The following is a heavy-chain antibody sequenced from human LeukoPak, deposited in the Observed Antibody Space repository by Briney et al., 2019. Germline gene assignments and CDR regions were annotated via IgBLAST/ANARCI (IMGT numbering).Heavy chain of an antibody. CDR3: AAEGLSGDYRGWDV. D-gene: IGHD4-17*01. V-gene: IGHV1-8*01. J-gene: IGHJ6*02. Sequence: GASVNVSCKASGYTFTSYDINWVRQANGQGLEWMGWMNPNSGNTGYAQKFQGRVTMTRNTSISTAYMELSSLRSEDTAVYYCAAEGLSGDYRGWDVWGQGTTVTVSS. CDR1: GYTFTSYD. CDR2: MNPNSGNT.